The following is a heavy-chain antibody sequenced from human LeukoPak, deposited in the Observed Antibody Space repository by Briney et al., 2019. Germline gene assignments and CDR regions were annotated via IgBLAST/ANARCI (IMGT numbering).Heavy chain of an antibody. J-gene: IGHJ4*02. Sequence: GGSLRLSCAASGFTFSTYAMTWVRRAPGKGLEWVSATSSSDAGKYYADSVRGRFTISRDNSRNTMYLQMNSLRVEDAAVYYCAKASVTSCRDAFCYPFDSWGQGTLVTVSS. CDR2: TSSSDAGK. V-gene: IGHV3-23*01. CDR1: GFTFSTYA. CDR3: AKASVTSCRDAFCYPFDS. D-gene: IGHD5-24*01.